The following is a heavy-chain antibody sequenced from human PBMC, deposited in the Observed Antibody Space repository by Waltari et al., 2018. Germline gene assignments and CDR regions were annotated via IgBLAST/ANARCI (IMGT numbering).Heavy chain of an antibody. CDR2: IYVGDSET. D-gene: IGHD3-16*02. CDR3: ARREHDYDYVGGSYRRVIDTFDI. J-gene: IGHJ3*02. CDR1: GDKFSTYW. Sequence: EVRLVQSGAEVKKPGESLKIPGKGSGDKFSTYWIAWVGELPGKGLEWMGIIYVGDSETRYSPSFRGQVTMSADKSITTAYLQWSSLKASDTAMYYCARREHDYDYVGGSYRRVIDTFDIWGQGTRVTVSS. V-gene: IGHV5-51*03.